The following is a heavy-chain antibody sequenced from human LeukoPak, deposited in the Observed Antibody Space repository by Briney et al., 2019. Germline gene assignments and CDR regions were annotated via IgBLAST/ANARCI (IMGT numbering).Heavy chain of an antibody. CDR3: ARGLATAAAY. J-gene: IGHJ4*02. Sequence: GGSLRLSCAASGFTFSSYWMSWVRQAPGKGLEWLANINQDGSQKYHVDSVKGRFTISRDNAKNSVYLQMNSLRGEDTAVYYCARGLATAAAYWGQGTLVTVSS. D-gene: IGHD6-13*01. CDR2: INQDGSQK. CDR1: GFTFSSYW. V-gene: IGHV3-7*01.